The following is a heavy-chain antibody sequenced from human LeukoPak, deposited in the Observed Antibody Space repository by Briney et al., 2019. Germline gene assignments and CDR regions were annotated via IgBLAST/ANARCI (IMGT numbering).Heavy chain of an antibody. J-gene: IGHJ5*02. D-gene: IGHD4-11*01. CDR1: GFTFSSYA. Sequence: GGSLRLSCAASGFTFSSYAMHWVRQAPGKGLEWVAVISYDGSNKYYADSVKGRFIISRDNSKNTLYLQMNSLRAEDTAVYYCARASIPSWGQGTLVTVSS. V-gene: IGHV3-30*04. CDR3: ARASIPS. CDR2: ISYDGSNK.